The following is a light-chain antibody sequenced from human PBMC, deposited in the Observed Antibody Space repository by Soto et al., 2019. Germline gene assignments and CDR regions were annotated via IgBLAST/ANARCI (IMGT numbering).Light chain of an antibody. V-gene: IGKV3-20*01. CDR3: LQYGTSPFT. Sequence: VLTQSPDTLSLSPGERATLSCSASERISSNFLAWYQQRPGQAPRLLIYGASTRASGIPDRFSGSGSGTDFALTISRLEPEDFAVFYCLQYGTSPFTFGPGTTVEIK. J-gene: IGKJ3*01. CDR2: GAS. CDR1: ERISSNF.